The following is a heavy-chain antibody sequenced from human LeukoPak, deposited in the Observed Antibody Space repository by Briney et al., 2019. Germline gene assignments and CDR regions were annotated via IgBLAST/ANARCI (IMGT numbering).Heavy chain of an antibody. CDR1: GFTFSSYG. CDR3: AKEGPWQKESDY. V-gene: IGHV3-23*01. CDR2: ISGSGGST. J-gene: IGHJ4*02. Sequence: GGSLRLSCAASGFTFSSYGMHWVRQAPGEGLEWVSAISGSGGSTYYADSVKGRFTISRDNSKNTLYLQMNSLRAEDTAVYYCAKEGPWQKESDYWGQGTLVTVSS. D-gene: IGHD5-24*01.